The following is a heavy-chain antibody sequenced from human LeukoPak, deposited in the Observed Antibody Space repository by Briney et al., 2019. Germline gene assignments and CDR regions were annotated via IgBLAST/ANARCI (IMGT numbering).Heavy chain of an antibody. CDR2: INWNGGST. J-gene: IGHJ3*02. V-gene: IGHV3-20*04. CDR3: ARKGPTGIAFDI. Sequence: PGGSLRLSCAASGFTFSSYGMSWVRQAPGKGLEWVSGINWNGGSTGYADSVKGRFTTSRDNAKNSLYLQMNSLRAEDTALYYCARKGPTGIAFDIWGQGTMVTVSS. CDR1: GFTFSSYG.